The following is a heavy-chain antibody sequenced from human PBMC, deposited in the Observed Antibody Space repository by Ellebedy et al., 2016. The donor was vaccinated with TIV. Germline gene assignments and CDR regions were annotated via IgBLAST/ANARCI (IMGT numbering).Heavy chain of an antibody. J-gene: IGHJ4*02. Sequence: MPSETLSLTCTVSGESMNNYYWSWIRQSAGKSLEWIGLIFAGGSTTFNPSLKSRLSMSIDTSKNQFSLKLSSVTAADPALYYGARAGGSGSYYNVDYWGQGTAVTVSS. V-gene: IGHV4-4*07. D-gene: IGHD3-10*01. CDR2: IFAGGST. CDR1: GESMNNYY. CDR3: ARAGGSGSYYNVDY.